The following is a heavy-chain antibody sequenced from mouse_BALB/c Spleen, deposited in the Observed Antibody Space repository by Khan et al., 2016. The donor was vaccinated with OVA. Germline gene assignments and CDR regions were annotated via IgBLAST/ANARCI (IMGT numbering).Heavy chain of an antibody. CDR1: GYTFTDYY. J-gene: IGHJ3*01. Sequence: QVQLKQSGAELARPGASVKLSCKASGYTFTDYYINWVKQRTGQGLEWMGEISPGSGDTYYNEKFKGKATLTADKSSTTAYMQLSSLTSEASAVYFCARRNYFGYTFAYWGQGTLVTVSA. CDR2: ISPGSGDT. V-gene: IGHV1-77*01. D-gene: IGHD1-2*01. CDR3: ARRNYFGYTFAY.